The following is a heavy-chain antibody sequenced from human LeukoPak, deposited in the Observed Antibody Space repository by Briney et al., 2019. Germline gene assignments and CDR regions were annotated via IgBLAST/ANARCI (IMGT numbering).Heavy chain of an antibody. Sequence: SETLSLTCTVSGGSISSGSYYWSWIRQPAGKGLEWIGRIYTSGSTNYNPSLKSRVTISVDTSKNQFSLKLSSVTAADTAVYYCARDDPFWSDYPGGWGQGTLVTVSS. V-gene: IGHV4-61*02. CDR3: ARDDPFWSDYPGG. D-gene: IGHD3-3*01. CDR1: GGSISSGSYY. J-gene: IGHJ4*02. CDR2: IYTSGST.